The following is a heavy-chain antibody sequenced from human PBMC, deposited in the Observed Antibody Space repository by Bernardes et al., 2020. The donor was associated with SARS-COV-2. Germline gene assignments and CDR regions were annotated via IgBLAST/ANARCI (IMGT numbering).Heavy chain of an antibody. Sequence: GGSLRLSCAASGLSFFWMHWVRQAPGKGLVWVSRINTDGSTINYADSVKGRFTISRDNAKNTLYLQMNSLRAEDTAVYYCARDFGGGSDYWGQEPWSPSPQ. D-gene: IGHD2-15*01. CDR2: INTDGSTI. CDR1: GLSFFW. J-gene: IGHJ4*01. CDR3: ARDFGGGSDY. V-gene: IGHV3-74*01.